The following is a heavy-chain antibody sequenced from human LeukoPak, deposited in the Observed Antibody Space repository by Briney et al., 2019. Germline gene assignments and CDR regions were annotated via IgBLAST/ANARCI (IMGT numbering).Heavy chain of an antibody. CDR2: ISGYNGNT. CDR3: ARGLGVVTAQSEQPKPRYFDL. V-gene: IGHV1-18*01. Sequence: ASVKVSCQASGYTFIRYGISWVRQAPGQGLEWMGWISGYNGNTNYAQNLQGRVTMTTDTSTSTAYMELRSLRSDDTAVYYCARGLGVVTAQSEQPKPRYFDLWGRGTQVTVSS. J-gene: IGHJ2*01. D-gene: IGHD2-21*02. CDR1: GYTFIRYG.